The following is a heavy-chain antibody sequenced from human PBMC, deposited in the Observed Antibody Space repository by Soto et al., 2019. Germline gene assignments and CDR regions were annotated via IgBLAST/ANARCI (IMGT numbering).Heavy chain of an antibody. CDR3: ARDEYYYDSSGFPSYYGMDV. J-gene: IGHJ6*02. V-gene: IGHV1-2*02. D-gene: IGHD3-22*01. Sequence: ASVKVSCKASGYTFTGYYMHWVRQAPGQGLEWMGWINPNSGGTNYAQKFQGRVTMTRDTSISTAYMELSRLRSDDTAVYYCARDEYYYDSSGFPSYYGMDVWGQGXTVTVSS. CDR2: INPNSGGT. CDR1: GYTFTGYY.